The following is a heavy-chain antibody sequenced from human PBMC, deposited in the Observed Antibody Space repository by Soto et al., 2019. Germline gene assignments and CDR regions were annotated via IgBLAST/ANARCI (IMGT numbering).Heavy chain of an antibody. CDR2: IIPIFGTA. CDR3: ARSYSDYYYGMDV. D-gene: IGHD4-4*01. V-gene: IGHV1-69*13. Sequence: GASVKVSCKASGGTFSSYAISWVRQAPGQGLEWMGGIIPIFGTANYAQKFQGRVTITADESTSTAYMELSSLRSEDTAVYYCARSYSDYYYGMDVWGQGTTVTVSS. CDR1: GGTFSSYA. J-gene: IGHJ6*02.